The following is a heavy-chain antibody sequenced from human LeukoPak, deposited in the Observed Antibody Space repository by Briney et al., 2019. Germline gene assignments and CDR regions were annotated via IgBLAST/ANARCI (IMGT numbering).Heavy chain of an antibody. D-gene: IGHD6-19*01. CDR3: ARDDAVAGKYYYGMDV. J-gene: IGHJ6*02. CDR1: GYTFTSYY. V-gene: IGHV1-46*01. Sequence: ASVKVSCKASGYTFTSYYMHWVRQAPGQGLEWMGIINPSGGSTSYAQKFQGRVTMTRDTSISTAYMELSRLRSDDTAVYYCARDDAVAGKYYYGMDVWGQGTTVTVSS. CDR2: INPSGGST.